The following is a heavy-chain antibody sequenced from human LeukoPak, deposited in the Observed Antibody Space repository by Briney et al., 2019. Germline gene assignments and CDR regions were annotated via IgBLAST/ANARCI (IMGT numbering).Heavy chain of an antibody. V-gene: IGHV1-18*04. CDR3: AREELGGNDAFDI. Sequence: ASVKVSCKASGYTFTGYYMHWVRQAHGQGLEWMGWISAYNGNTNYAQKLQGRVTMTTDTSTSTAYMELRSLRSDDTAVYYCAREELGGNDAFDIWGQGTMVTVSS. CDR1: GYTFTGYY. CDR2: ISAYNGNT. J-gene: IGHJ3*02. D-gene: IGHD1-26*01.